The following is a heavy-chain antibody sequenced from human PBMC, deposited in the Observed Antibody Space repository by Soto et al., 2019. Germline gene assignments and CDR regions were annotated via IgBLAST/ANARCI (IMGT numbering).Heavy chain of an antibody. V-gene: IGHV4-59*01. Sequence: QVQLQESGPGLVKPSETLSLTCTVSGGSISSYYWSWIRQPPGKGLEWIGYIYYSGSTNYNPSLKSRVTISVDTSKNQFSLKLSSVTAADTAVYYCARSDDILTGLEYYFDYWGQGTLVSVSS. CDR1: GGSISSYY. J-gene: IGHJ4*02. CDR3: ARSDDILTGLEYYFDY. CDR2: IYYSGST. D-gene: IGHD3-9*01.